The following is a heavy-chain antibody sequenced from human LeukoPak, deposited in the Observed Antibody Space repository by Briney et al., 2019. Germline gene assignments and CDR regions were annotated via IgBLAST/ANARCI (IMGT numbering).Heavy chain of an antibody. Sequence: ASVKVSCKASGYTFTSYAMHWVRQAPGQRLEWMRWINAGNGNTKYSQKFQGRVTITRDTSASTAYMELSSLRSEDTAVYYCARVSGSYSWPLFDYWGQGTLVTVSS. J-gene: IGHJ4*02. CDR3: ARVSGSYSWPLFDY. V-gene: IGHV1-3*01. D-gene: IGHD1-26*01. CDR1: GYTFTSYA. CDR2: INAGNGNT.